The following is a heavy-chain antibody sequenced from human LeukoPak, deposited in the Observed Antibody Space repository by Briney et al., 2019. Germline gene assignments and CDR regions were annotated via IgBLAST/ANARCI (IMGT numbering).Heavy chain of an antibody. J-gene: IGHJ3*02. CDR1: GGSFSGYY. Sequence: PSETLSLTSAVYGGSFSGYYWSWIRQHPGKGLEWIGYIYYSGSTYYNPSLKSRVTISVDTSKNQFSLKLSSVTAADTAVYYCARETIYYYDSSGYPIDAFDIWGQGTMVTVSS. CDR2: IYYSGST. CDR3: ARETIYYYDSSGYPIDAFDI. D-gene: IGHD3-22*01. V-gene: IGHV4-31*11.